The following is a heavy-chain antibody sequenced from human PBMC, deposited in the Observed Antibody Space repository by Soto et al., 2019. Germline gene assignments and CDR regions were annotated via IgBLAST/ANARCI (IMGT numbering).Heavy chain of an antibody. Sequence: GASVKGPCKVSGFSLTELSMHWVRQAPGKGLEWMGSFDPKGGETLLAQKIQYRVTLTEDASTDTAYMELSSLRSDDTAVYYCAPMPLTVALAGRLDYWG. D-gene: IGHD6-19*01. V-gene: IGHV1-24*01. CDR1: GFSLTELS. CDR3: APMPLTVALAGRLDY. J-gene: IGHJ4*01. CDR2: FDPKGGET.